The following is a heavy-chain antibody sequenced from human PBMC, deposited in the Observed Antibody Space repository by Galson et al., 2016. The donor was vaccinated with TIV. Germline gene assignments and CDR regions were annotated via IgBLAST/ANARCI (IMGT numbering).Heavy chain of an antibody. CDR1: GYTFTGYF. J-gene: IGHJ4*02. CDR2: INPSGGST. CDR3: ARDGEVGSSDYDH. V-gene: IGHV1-46*01. D-gene: IGHD3-22*01. Sequence: SVKVSCKASGYTFTGYFIHWVRQAPGQGLEWMGIINPSGGSTSYAQKFQGRVTMTRVTSTSTVYMELSSLRSEDTAVYYWARDGEVGSSDYDHWGQGTLVSVSS.